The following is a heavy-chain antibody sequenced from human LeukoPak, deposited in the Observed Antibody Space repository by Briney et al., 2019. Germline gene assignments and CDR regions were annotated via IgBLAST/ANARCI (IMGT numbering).Heavy chain of an antibody. J-gene: IGHJ2*01. Sequence: ASVKVSCKASGYTFTSYDINWVRQATGQGLEWMGWMNPNSGNTGYAQKFQGRVTMTRNTSISTAYMELSSLRSEDTAVYYCARGSVAGTGSYWYFDLWGRGTLVTVSS. CDR3: ARGSVAGTGSYWYFDL. CDR2: MNPNSGNT. CDR1: GYTFTSYD. V-gene: IGHV1-8*01. D-gene: IGHD6-19*01.